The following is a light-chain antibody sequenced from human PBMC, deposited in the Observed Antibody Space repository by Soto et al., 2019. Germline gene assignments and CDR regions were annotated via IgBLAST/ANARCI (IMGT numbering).Light chain of an antibody. Sequence: QKPGRLSLSPGERATVSCRASQSVSSSYLAWYQQKPGQAPRLLIYGASTGATGIPARFSGSGSGTEIPLTSTISEFQHFPASYCQDSHNWCMHFGQGTRLEIK. CDR3: QDSHNWCMH. CDR2: GAS. J-gene: IGKJ5*01. CDR1: QSVSSSY. V-gene: IGKV3-15*01.